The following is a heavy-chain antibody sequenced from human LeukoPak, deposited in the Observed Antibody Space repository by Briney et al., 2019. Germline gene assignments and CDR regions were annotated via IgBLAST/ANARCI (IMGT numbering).Heavy chain of an antibody. CDR1: GYTFTSYG. V-gene: IGHV1-18*01. CDR2: ISAYNGNT. J-gene: IGHJ4*02. CDR3: ARGSPGIAAVGNFDY. D-gene: IGHD6-13*01. Sequence: ASVKVSCKASGYTFTSYGISWVRQAPGQGLEWMGWISAYNGNTNYAQKLQGRVTMTTDTSTSTAYMELRSLRSDDTAVYYCARGSPGIAAVGNFDYWGQGTLVTVSS.